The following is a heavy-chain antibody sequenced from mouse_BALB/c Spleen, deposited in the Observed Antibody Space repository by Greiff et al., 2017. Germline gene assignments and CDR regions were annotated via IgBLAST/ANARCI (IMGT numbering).Heavy chain of an antibody. Sequence: VQLKESGAELVKPGASVKLSCTASGFNIKDTYMHWVKQRPEQGLEWIGRIDPANGNTKYDPKFQGKATITADTSSNTAYLQLSSLTSEDTAVYYCARSYYYGSSYRYFDVWGAGTTVTVSS. D-gene: IGHD1-1*01. CDR1: GFNIKDTY. CDR3: ARSYYYGSSYRYFDV. J-gene: IGHJ1*01. CDR2: IDPANGNT. V-gene: IGHV14-3*02.